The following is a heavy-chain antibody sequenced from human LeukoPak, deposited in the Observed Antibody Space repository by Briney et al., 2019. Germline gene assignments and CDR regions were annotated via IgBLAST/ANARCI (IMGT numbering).Heavy chain of an antibody. J-gene: IGHJ4*02. CDR3: AGGRGYSYLSGY. Sequence: GGSLRLSCAASGFTFSSYAMHWVRQAPGKGLEWVAVISYDGSNKYYADSVKGRFTISRDNSKNTLYLQMNSLRAEDTAVYYCAGGRGYSYLSGYWGQGTLVTVSS. V-gene: IGHV3-30-3*01. CDR1: GFTFSSYA. D-gene: IGHD5-18*01. CDR2: ISYDGSNK.